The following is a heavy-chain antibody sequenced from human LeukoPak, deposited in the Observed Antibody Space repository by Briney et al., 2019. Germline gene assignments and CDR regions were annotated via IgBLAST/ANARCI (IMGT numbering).Heavy chain of an antibody. J-gene: IGHJ3*02. V-gene: IGHV4-34*01. CDR2: INHSGTT. Sequence: SETLPLTCAVYGGSFSGYYWSWIRQPPGKGLEWIGEINHSGTTNYNPSLTSRVTISVDTSKNQFSLKLSSVTAADTAVYYCARGGDSSGYYLLDAFDIWGQGTMVTVSS. D-gene: IGHD3-22*01. CDR3: ARGGDSSGYYLLDAFDI. CDR1: GGSFSGYY.